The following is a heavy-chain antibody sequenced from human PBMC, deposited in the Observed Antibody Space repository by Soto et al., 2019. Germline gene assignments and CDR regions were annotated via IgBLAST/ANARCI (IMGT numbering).Heavy chain of an antibody. Sequence: QVQLVQSGAEVKKPGASVKVSCKASGYTFTSYYIHWVRQAPGQGLEWMGIINPTGGSTSYAQKFPGRITMTMDTSTSTIYIEMSSQRSEDTAVYYCARVYCSGASYYSVDYWGQGTLVIVSS. J-gene: IGHJ4*02. CDR1: GYTFTSYY. CDR3: ARVYCSGASYYSVDY. D-gene: IGHD2-15*01. V-gene: IGHV1-46*03. CDR2: INPTGGST.